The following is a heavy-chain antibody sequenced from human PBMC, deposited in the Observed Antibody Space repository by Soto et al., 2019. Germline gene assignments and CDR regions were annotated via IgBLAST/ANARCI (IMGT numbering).Heavy chain of an antibody. Sequence: EVQLVEAGGGLVQPGGSLSLSCAASGFTFSSYSMNWVRQAPGKGLEWVSYISGSSVSIYSADSVRGRFTVSRDNAKNSLYLQMNSLRDEDTAVYYCARLTSTMYGMDVWGQGTTVTV. CDR2: ISGSSVSI. CDR3: ARLTSTMYGMDV. V-gene: IGHV3-48*02. CDR1: GFTFSSYS. J-gene: IGHJ6*02.